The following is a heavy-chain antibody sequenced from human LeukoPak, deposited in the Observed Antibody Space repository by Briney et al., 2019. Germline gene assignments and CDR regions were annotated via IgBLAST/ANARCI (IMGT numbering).Heavy chain of an antibody. CDR3: ARGLIKGLAATYYFDY. CDR2: INADNGNT. J-gene: IGHJ4*02. D-gene: IGHD2-8*01. V-gene: IGHV1-3*03. Sequence: GASMKVSCKASGYTFTSYAMHWVRQAPGQRLEWMGWINADNGNTKYSQEFQGRVTITRDTSASSAYMELSSLRSEDMAMYYCARGLIKGLAATYYFDYWGQGTLVTVSS. CDR1: GYTFTSYA.